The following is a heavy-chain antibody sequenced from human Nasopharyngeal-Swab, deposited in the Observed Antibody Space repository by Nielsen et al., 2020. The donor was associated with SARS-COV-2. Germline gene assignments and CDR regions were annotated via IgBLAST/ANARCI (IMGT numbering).Heavy chain of an antibody. CDR1: GYTFTSYG. D-gene: IGHD3-22*01. CDR3: ARSRYYDSSGSHWGFDY. V-gene: IGHV1-46*01. CDR2: INPSGGST. Sequence: ASVKVSCKASGYTFTSYGISWVRQAPGQGLEWMGIINPSGGSTSYAQKFQGRVTMTRDTSTSTVYMELSSLRSEDTAVYYCARSRYYDSSGSHWGFDYWGQGTLVTVSS. J-gene: IGHJ4*02.